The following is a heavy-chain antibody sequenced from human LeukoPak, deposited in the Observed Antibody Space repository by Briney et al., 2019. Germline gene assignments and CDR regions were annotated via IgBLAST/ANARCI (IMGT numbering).Heavy chain of an antibody. Sequence: PGGSLRLSCAASGFTFSNYAMTWVRQAPGKGLEWVSAISAGGVDTFYADSVRGRFTNSRDNSKSTLYLQMNSLRAEDTAVYYCAAKEGLTGYLSGSFDYWGQGTLVTVSS. CDR3: AAKEGLTGYLSGSFDY. CDR2: ISAGGVDT. J-gene: IGHJ4*02. CDR1: GFTFSNYA. D-gene: IGHD3-9*01. V-gene: IGHV3-23*01.